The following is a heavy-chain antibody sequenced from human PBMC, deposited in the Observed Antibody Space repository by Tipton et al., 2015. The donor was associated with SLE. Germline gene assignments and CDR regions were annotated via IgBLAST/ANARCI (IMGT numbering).Heavy chain of an antibody. D-gene: IGHD3-3*01. V-gene: IGHV4-39*07. CDR3: ARVRPLLSIFGVVKGTDYYYMDV. CDR1: GGAITTSLYS. CDR2: ICYSGST. J-gene: IGHJ6*03. Sequence: TLSLTCAVSGGAITTSLYSRGWFRLPLGKVLEWMGIICYSGSTFYIPSLKSRVTISVDTSKNQFSRKLSSVTAAETAVYYCARVRPLLSIFGVVKGTDYYYMDVWGKGTTVTVSS.